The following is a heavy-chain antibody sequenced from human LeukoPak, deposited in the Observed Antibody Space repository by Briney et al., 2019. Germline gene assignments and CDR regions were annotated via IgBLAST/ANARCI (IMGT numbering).Heavy chain of an antibody. CDR3: ARDQYYYDSSGYYSFDY. CDR1: GVSISSYY. V-gene: IGHV4-4*07. Sequence: SETLSLTCTVSGVSISSYYWSWIRQPAGKGLEWIGRIHTSGSTNYNPSLKSRVTMSVDTSKNQFSLKLSSVTAADTAVYYCARDQYYYDSSGYYSFDYWGQGTLVTVSS. CDR2: IHTSGST. D-gene: IGHD3-22*01. J-gene: IGHJ4*02.